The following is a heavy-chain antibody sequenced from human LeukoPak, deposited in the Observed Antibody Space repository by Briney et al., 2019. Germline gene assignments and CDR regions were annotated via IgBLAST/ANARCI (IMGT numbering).Heavy chain of an antibody. D-gene: IGHD3-22*01. V-gene: IGHV1-2*02. CDR3: ASCYYDSSGYYYFDY. CDR1: GYTFSGHY. CDR2: IKPSSGAT. Sequence: ASVKVSCKASGYTFSGHYMHGVRQAPGQGLEWMVWIKPSSGATNYAQKFRGRVTMTRDTSNRTSYMELSRLRSDDTALYYCASCYYDSSGYYYFDYWGQGTLVTVSS. J-gene: IGHJ4*02.